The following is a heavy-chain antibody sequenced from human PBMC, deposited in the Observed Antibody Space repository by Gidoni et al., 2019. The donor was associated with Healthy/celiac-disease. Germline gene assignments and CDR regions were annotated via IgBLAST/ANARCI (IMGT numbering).Heavy chain of an antibody. CDR2: ISWNSGSI. CDR3: AKDTDFWSGYYDN. J-gene: IGHJ4*02. D-gene: IGHD3-3*01. Sequence: EVQLVESGGGLVQPGRSLRLSCAASGFTFDDYAMHWVRQAPGKGLEWVSGISWNSGSIGYADSVKGRFTISRDNAKNSLYLQMNSLRAEDTALYYCAKDTDFWSGYYDNWGQGTLVTVSS. V-gene: IGHV3-9*01. CDR1: GFTFDDYA.